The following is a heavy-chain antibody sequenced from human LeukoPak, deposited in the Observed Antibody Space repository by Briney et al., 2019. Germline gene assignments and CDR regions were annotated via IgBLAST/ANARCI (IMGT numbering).Heavy chain of an antibody. J-gene: IGHJ5*02. CDR2: ISDSGGSK. D-gene: IGHD6-19*01. CDR1: GFTFSNYD. CDR3: AKDLSRAVAADWFDP. V-gene: IGHV3-23*01. Sequence: GGSLRLSCAASGFTFSNYDMSWVRQAPGRGLEWVSSISDSGGSKYYADSVKGRFTISRDNSKNTLYLQMTNLRAADTAVYYCAKDLSRAVAADWFDPWDQGSLVTVSS.